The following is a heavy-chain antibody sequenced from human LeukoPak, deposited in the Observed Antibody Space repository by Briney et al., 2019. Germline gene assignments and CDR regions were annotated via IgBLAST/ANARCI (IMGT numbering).Heavy chain of an antibody. CDR1: GGSINSYY. V-gene: IGHV4-59*01. CDR2: IYYSGST. D-gene: IGHD5-12*01. J-gene: IGHJ6*02. Sequence: SETLSLTCTVSGGSINSYYWSWIRQPPGKGLEWIGYIYYSGSTNYNPSLKSRVTISVDTSKNQFSLKLSSVTAADTAVYYCARDSGYSGYDPIDYYYYYGMDVWGQGTTVTVSS. CDR3: ARDSGYSGYDPIDYYYYYGMDV.